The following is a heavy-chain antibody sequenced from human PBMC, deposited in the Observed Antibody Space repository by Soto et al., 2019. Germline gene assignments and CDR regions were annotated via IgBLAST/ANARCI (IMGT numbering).Heavy chain of an antibody. CDR3: ARKSSLAARGLFRYNYYGLDV. Sequence: SETLSLTCAVYGGSFSGSYWNWIRQSPGKGLEWIGEINHSGSTNYNPSLKSRVTISVDTSKNQFSLKLTAVTAADTAVYFCARKSSLAARGLFRYNYYGLDVWGQGTTVTVSS. D-gene: IGHD6-6*01. J-gene: IGHJ6*02. CDR1: GGSFSGSY. V-gene: IGHV4-34*01. CDR2: INHSGST.